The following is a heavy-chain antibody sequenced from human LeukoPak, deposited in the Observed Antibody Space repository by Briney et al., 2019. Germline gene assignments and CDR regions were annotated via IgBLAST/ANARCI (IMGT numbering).Heavy chain of an antibody. J-gene: IGHJ6*02. CDR1: GHTFTSYG. CDR3: ARVEYQLLLNYYYGMDV. Sequence: ASVKVSRKASGHTFTSYGISWVRQAPGQGLEWMGWISAYNGNTNYAQKLQGRVTMTTDTSTSTAYMELRSLRSDDTAVYYCARVEYQLLLNYYYGMDVWGQGTTVTVSS. D-gene: IGHD2-2*01. CDR2: ISAYNGNT. V-gene: IGHV1-18*01.